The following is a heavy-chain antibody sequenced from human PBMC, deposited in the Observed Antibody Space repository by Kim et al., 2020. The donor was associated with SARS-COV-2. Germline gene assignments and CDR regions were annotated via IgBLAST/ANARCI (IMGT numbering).Heavy chain of an antibody. CDR2: INHSGST. CDR1: GGSFSGYY. Sequence: SETLSLTCAVYGGSFSGYYWSWIRQPPGKGLEWIGEINHSGSTNYNPSLKSRVTISVDTSKNQFSLKLSSVTAADTAVYYCARPLVDIVATGAFDIWGQGTMVTVSS. V-gene: IGHV4-34*01. D-gene: IGHD5-12*01. J-gene: IGHJ3*02. CDR3: ARPLVDIVATGAFDI.